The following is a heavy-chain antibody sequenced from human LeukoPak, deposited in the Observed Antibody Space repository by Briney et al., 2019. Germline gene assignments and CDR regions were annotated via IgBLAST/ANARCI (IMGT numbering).Heavy chain of an antibody. D-gene: IGHD6-25*01. CDR2: TSSSGSTK. J-gene: IGHJ4*02. CDR1: GFTFSSYE. Sequence: GGSLRLSCAASGFTFSSYEMNWVRQAPGKGLEWVSYTSSSGSTKYYADSVKGRFTISRDNAKSSLYLHMDSLRAEDTALYYCASQKGRIAAAVDYWGQGTLVTVSS. CDR3: ASQKGRIAAAVDY. V-gene: IGHV3-48*03.